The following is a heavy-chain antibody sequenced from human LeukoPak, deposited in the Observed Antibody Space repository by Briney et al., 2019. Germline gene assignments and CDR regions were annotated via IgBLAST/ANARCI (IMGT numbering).Heavy chain of an antibody. D-gene: IGHD3-16*01. CDR3: AKAAMGEGYFFDN. J-gene: IGHJ4*02. Sequence: GASVKVSCKASGFTFTSYDINWVRQVTGQGLEWMGWMNSNSGNTGYAEKFQGRVTMTRNTSISTAYMELSSLRSEDTAVYYCAKAAMGEGYFFDNWGQGTLVTVSS. CDR1: GFTFTSYD. CDR2: MNSNSGNT. V-gene: IGHV1-8*01.